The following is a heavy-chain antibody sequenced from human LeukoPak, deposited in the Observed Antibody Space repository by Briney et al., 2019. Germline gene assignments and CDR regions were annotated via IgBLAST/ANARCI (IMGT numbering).Heavy chain of an antibody. Sequence: PGASLQISCKGSGSIFTSYWIGWVRQLPGKGLEWMGIIYPGDSDTRYSPSFQGQVTISADKSISTAYLQWSSLKASDTAMYYCARTPYSSGWYAAFDIWGQGTMVTVSS. J-gene: IGHJ3*02. V-gene: IGHV5-51*01. D-gene: IGHD6-19*01. CDR3: ARTPYSSGWYAAFDI. CDR1: GSIFTSYW. CDR2: IYPGDSDT.